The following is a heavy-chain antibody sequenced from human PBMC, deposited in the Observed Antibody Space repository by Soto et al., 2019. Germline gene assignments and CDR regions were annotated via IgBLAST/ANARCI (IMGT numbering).Heavy chain of an antibody. CDR2: IYYTGST. Sequence: SETLSLTCTVSSGSISSTIYSWGWIRQPPGKGLEWIGTIYYTGSTYYNPSLKSRVTISVDTSKNQFSLKLSSVTAADTAVYYCARHLMATVTRWFDPWGQGTLVTVSS. CDR3: ARHLMATVTRWFDP. V-gene: IGHV4-39*01. J-gene: IGHJ5*02. D-gene: IGHD4-17*01. CDR1: SGSISSTIYS.